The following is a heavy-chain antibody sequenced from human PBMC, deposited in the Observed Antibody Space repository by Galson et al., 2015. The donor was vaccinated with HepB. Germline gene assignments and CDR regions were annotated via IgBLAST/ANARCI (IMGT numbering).Heavy chain of an antibody. CDR2: ISYDGSNK. D-gene: IGHD3-22*01. CDR1: GFTFSSYA. Sequence: SLRLSCAASGFTFSSYAMHWVRQAPGKGLEWVAVISYDGSNKYYADSVKGRFTISRDNSKNTLYLQMNSLRAEDTAVYYCVGGGYYDSSGYSADLLPPPFDYWGQGTLVTVSS. CDR3: VGGGYYDSSGYSADLLPPPFDY. V-gene: IGHV3-30-3*01. J-gene: IGHJ4*02.